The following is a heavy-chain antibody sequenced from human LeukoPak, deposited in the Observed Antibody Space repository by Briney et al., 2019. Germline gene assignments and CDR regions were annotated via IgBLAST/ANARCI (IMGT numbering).Heavy chain of an antibody. CDR1: GGSISSSNYY. Sequence: SETLSLTCTVSGGSISSSNYYWGWIRQPPGKGLEWIGSIYYSGSTYYNPSLKSRVTISVDTSKNQFSLKLSSVAAADTAVYYCVSQLHKYYYHYGMDVWGQGTTVTVSS. CDR3: VSQLHKYYYHYGMDV. V-gene: IGHV4-39*01. D-gene: IGHD3-10*01. J-gene: IGHJ6*02. CDR2: IYYSGST.